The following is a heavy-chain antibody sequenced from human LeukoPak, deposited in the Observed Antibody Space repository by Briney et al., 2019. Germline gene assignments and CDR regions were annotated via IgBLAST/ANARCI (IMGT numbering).Heavy chain of an antibody. J-gene: IGHJ2*01. V-gene: IGHV4-59*01. CDR3: ARGNWYFDL. CDR2: IYYSGST. CDR1: GGSISSYY. Sequence: SETLSLTXTVSGGSISSYYWSWIRQPPGKGVEWIGYIYYSGSTNYNPSLKSRVTISVDTSKNQFSLKLSSVTAADTAVYYCARGNWYFDLWGRGTLVTVSS.